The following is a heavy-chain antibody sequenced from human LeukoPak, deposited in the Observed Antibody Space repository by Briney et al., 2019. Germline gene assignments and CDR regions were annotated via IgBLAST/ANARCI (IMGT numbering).Heavy chain of an antibody. J-gene: IGHJ4*02. CDR2: INPQSGGT. D-gene: IGHD6-19*01. CDR1: GYTFTSYG. Sequence: ASVKVSCKASGYTFTSYGISWVRQAPGQGPEWMGRINPQSGGTSYAQKFQGRVAMTRDTTISTAYMDLSGLTFDDTAVYYCASGAVGGTRGYWGQGTLVTVSS. CDR3: ASGAVGGTRGY. V-gene: IGHV1-2*06.